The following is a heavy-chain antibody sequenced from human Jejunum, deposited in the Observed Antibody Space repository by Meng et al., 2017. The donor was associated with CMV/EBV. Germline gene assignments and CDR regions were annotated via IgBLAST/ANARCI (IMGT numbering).Heavy chain of an antibody. Sequence: TFSSYGMHWVRQAPGKGLEGVAFIRNDGTTKYHADSVKGRFTISRDNSKNTLYLQMDNLRVEDTAVYYCAKDKVLVSPYYYGMDVWGQGTTVTVSS. CDR2: IRNDGTTK. CDR1: TFSSYG. CDR3: AKDKVLVSPYYYGMDV. D-gene: IGHD2-2*01. J-gene: IGHJ6*02. V-gene: IGHV3-30*02.